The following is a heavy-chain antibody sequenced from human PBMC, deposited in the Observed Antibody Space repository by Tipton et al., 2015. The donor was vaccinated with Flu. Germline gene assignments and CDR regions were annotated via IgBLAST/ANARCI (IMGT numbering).Heavy chain of an antibody. J-gene: IGHJ6*02. CDR3: ARDQVSPHLTYGMDV. D-gene: IGHD2-21*01. Sequence: TLSLTCTVSGGSVSSGSYYWSWIRQPPGKGLEWIGYIYYSGGTNYNPSLKSRVTISVDTSKNQFSLKLSSVTAADTAVYYCARDQVSPHLTYGMDVWSQGTTVTVSS. CDR2: IYYSGGT. V-gene: IGHV4-61*01. CDR1: GGSVSSGSYY.